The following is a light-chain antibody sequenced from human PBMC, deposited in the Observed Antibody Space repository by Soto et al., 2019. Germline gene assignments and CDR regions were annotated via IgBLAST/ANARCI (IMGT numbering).Light chain of an antibody. CDR3: QQYKTLYT. J-gene: IGKJ2*01. Sequence: DIQMTQSPSTLSASVGDRVTITCRASQTISGCLAWYQQKPGKAPKLLIYDASSLESGVPSRFSGSESGTEFTLTISSLQPDDFATYYCQQYKTLYTFGQGTKLEIK. CDR2: DAS. CDR1: QTISGC. V-gene: IGKV1-5*01.